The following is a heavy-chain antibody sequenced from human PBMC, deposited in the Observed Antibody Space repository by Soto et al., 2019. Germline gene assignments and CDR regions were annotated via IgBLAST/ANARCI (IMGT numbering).Heavy chain of an antibody. Sequence: GGSLRLSCAASGFTFSNAWMNWVRQAPGKGLEWVGRIKSKTDGGTTDYAAPVKGRFTISRDDSKNTLYLQMNSLKTEDTAVYYCTTERRFEEPGDIVVVPAAMLAPPPRDWGQGTMVTVSS. CDR2: IKSKTDGGTT. V-gene: IGHV3-15*07. CDR3: TTERRFEEPGDIVVVPAAMLAPPPRD. D-gene: IGHD2-2*01. CDR1: GFTFSNAW. J-gene: IGHJ3*01.